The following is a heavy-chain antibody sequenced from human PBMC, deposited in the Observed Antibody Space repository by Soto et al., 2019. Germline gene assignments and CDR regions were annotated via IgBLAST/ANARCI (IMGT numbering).Heavy chain of an antibody. CDR1: GLPLSGYS. V-gene: IGHV3-30-3*01. CDR2: TSHDGSDN. Sequence: GGSLGPACAASGLPLSGYSMHWVRQAPGKGLEWVAVTSHDGSDNYYADSVKGRFTISRDNSKNTLYLQMDGLRPEDTAVYFCVRDTNLVATTDYSSYGLDVWGQGTTVTVSS. CDR3: VRDTNLVATTDYSSYGLDV. D-gene: IGHD1-26*01. J-gene: IGHJ6*02.